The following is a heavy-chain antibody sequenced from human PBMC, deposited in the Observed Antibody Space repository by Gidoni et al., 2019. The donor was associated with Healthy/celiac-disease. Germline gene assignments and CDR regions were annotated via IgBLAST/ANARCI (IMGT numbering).Heavy chain of an antibody. J-gene: IGHJ4*02. CDR1: GVTFSSYA. CDR3: ACGFGEAFDY. D-gene: IGHD3-10*01. V-gene: IGHV3-23*01. CDR2: ISGSGGST. Sequence: EVQLLEPGGGLVQPGGSLRLSLAASGVTFSSYAMSWVRQAPGKGLEWVSAISGSGGSTYYADSVKGRFTISRDNSKNTLYLQMNSLRAEDTAVYYCACGFGEAFDYWGQGTLVTVSS.